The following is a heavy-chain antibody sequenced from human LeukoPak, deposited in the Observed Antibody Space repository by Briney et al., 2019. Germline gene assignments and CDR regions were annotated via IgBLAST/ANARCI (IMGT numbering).Heavy chain of an antibody. V-gene: IGHV3-74*01. Sequence: GGSLTLAWAASGFILSIYWMHWVRQAPGKWLVWVSQIKSDGRRTTYADSVKGRFTISRDNAKNTLYLQMNSLRAEDTAVYYCARDRGYTKDYWGQGTLVSVSS. CDR3: ARDRGYTKDY. D-gene: IGHD5-12*01. CDR1: GFILSIYW. J-gene: IGHJ4*02. CDR2: IKSDGRRT.